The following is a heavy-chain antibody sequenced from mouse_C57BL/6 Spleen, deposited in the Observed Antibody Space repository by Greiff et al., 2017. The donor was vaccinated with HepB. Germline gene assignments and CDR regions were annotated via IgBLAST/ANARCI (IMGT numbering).Heavy chain of an antibody. CDR2: FYPGSGSI. CDR1: GYTFTEYT. Sequence: QVQLKQSGAELVKPGASVKLSCKASGYTFTEYTIHWVKQRSGQGLEWIGWFYPGSGSIKYNEKFKDKATLTADKSSSTVYMELSRLSSEDSAVYSCARHDEGRYYDCDGGFDYWGQGTTLTVSS. J-gene: IGHJ2*01. D-gene: IGHD2-4*01. CDR3: ARHDEGRYYDCDGGFDY. V-gene: IGHV1-62-2*01.